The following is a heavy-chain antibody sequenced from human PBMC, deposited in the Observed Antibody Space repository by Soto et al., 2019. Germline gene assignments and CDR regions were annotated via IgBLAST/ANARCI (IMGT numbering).Heavy chain of an antibody. D-gene: IGHD3-22*01. V-gene: IGHV4-4*02. Sequence: HVQLQESGPGLVKPSGTLSLTCAVSGCSISRSNWWSWVRQPPGKGLEWIGEIYHSGSTNYNPSLNSRVTISLDKSKNQFFRELSSVTAADTAVYYCARSPDSSGYYPRWYYYGMDVWGQGTMVTVSS. J-gene: IGHJ6*02. CDR3: ARSPDSSGYYPRWYYYGMDV. CDR2: IYHSGST. CDR1: GCSISRSNW.